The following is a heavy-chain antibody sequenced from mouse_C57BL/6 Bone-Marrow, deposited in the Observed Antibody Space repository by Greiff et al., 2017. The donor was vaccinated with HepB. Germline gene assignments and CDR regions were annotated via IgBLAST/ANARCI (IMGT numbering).Heavy chain of an antibody. CDR1: GYAFSSSW. J-gene: IGHJ2*01. V-gene: IGHV1-82*01. CDR3: APTDYFDY. CDR2: IYPGDGDT. Sequence: VQLQQSGPVLVKPGASVKISCKASGYAFSSSWMNWVKQRPGKGLEWIGRIYPGDGDTNYNGKFKGKATLTADKSSSTAYMQRSSLTSEDSAVYFCAPTDYFDYWGQGTTLTVSS.